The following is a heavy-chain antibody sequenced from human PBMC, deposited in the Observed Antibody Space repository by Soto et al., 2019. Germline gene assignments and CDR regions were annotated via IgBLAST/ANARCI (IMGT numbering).Heavy chain of an antibody. CDR1: GFSLNTDGEG. CDR2: IYWDDDE. V-gene: IGHV2-5*02. D-gene: IGHD3-10*01. Sequence: QITLKESGPTQVKPTQTLTLTCSFSGFSLNTDGEGVGWVRQPPGEAMELLALIYWDDDERYSQSLKTRLTITKEPSKNQLVLIMTIMDPVDTATYYCAHSRNLITEDAQVGDFDYWGQGTLVTGSS. CDR3: AHSRNLITEDAQVGDFDY. J-gene: IGHJ4*02.